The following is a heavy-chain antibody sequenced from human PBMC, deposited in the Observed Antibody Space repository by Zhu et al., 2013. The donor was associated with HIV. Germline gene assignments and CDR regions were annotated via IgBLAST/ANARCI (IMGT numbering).Heavy chain of an antibody. D-gene: IGHD3-3*01. J-gene: IGHJ6*02. CDR1: GYTFTSYD. CDR2: MNPNSGNT. V-gene: IGHV1-8*01. Sequence: QVQLVQSGAEVKKPGASVKVSCKASGYTFTSYDINWVRQATGQGLEWMGWMNPNSGNTGYAQKFQGRVTMTRNTSISTAYMELSSLRSEDTAVYYCVESTFWSWLLKPSLYYYYGMDVWGQGTTVTVSS. CDR3: VESTFWSWLLKPSLYYYYGMDV.